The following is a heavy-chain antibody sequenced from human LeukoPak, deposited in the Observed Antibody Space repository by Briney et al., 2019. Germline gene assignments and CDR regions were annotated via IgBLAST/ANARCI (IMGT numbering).Heavy chain of an antibody. CDR2: IIPILGIA. D-gene: IGHD6-6*01. V-gene: IGHV1-69*04. J-gene: IGHJ4*02. CDR1: GGTLSSYA. Sequence: SVKVSCKASGGTLSSYAISWVRQAPGQGLEWMGRIIPILGIANYAQKFQGRVTITADKSTSTAYMELSSLRSEDTAVYYCARSAYSSSNFDYWGQGTLVTVSS. CDR3: ARSAYSSSNFDY.